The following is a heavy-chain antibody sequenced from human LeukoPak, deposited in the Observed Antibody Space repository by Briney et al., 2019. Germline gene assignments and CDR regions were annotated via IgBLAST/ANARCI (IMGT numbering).Heavy chain of an antibody. J-gene: IGHJ4*02. V-gene: IGHV3-30*18. CDR3: AKERLRFLEWLFDY. Sequence: GGSLRLSCAASGFTCSSYGMHWVRQAPGKGLEWVAVISYDGSNKYYADSVKGRFTISRDNSKNTLYLQMNSLRAEDTAVYYCAKERLRFLEWLFDYWGQGTLVTVSS. CDR2: ISYDGSNK. CDR1: GFTCSSYG. D-gene: IGHD3-3*01.